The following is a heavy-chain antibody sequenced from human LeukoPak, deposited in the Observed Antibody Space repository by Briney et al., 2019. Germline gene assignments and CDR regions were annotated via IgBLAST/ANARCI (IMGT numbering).Heavy chain of an antibody. CDR2: IIPIFGTA. V-gene: IGHV1-69*06. CDR3: ASHSSSWYNQWVTFDY. J-gene: IGHJ4*02. D-gene: IGHD6-13*01. CDR1: GGTFSSYA. Sequence: SVKVSCKASGGTFSSYAISWVRQAPGQGLEWMGGIIPIFGTANYAQKFQGRVTITADKSTSTAYMELSSLRSEDTAVYYCASHSSSWYNQWVTFDYWGQGTLVTVSS.